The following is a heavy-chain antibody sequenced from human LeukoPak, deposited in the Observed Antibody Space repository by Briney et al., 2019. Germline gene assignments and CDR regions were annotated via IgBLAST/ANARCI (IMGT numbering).Heavy chain of an antibody. CDR1: GYTFTSYD. CDR3: ARGIYGSGSLWYYYYYYMDV. D-gene: IGHD3-10*01. J-gene: IGHJ6*03. V-gene: IGHV1-8*01. Sequence: ASVRVSCTASGYTFTSYDMNWVRQAPEKGLEWMGWMNPNSGNTVYAQTVKGRVTMTRNNSKSTAYMELSSLRSEATAVYYCARGIYGSGSLWYYYYYYMDVWGKGTTVTISS. CDR2: MNPNSGNT.